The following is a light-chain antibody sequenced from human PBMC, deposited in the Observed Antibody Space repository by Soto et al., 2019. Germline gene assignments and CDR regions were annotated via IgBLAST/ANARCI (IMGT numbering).Light chain of an antibody. CDR1: QGISSY. J-gene: IGKJ1*01. V-gene: IGKV1-9*01. Sequence: DIQLTQSPSFLSASIGDRVTITCRASQGISSYLAWYQQKPGKAPKLLIYAASTLQSGVPSRFSGSGSGTEFTLTISSLQPEDFATYFCQQSYVTPQTFGQGTKVEIK. CDR3: QQSYVTPQT. CDR2: AAS.